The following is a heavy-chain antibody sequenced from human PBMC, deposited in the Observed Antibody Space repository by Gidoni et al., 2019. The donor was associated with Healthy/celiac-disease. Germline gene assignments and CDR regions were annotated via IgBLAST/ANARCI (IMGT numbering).Heavy chain of an antibody. CDR1: GFTVSSNA. CDR2: ISGSGGST. D-gene: IGHD3-3*01. CDR3: ANGDFWSGYYWQNAFDI. J-gene: IGHJ3*02. Sequence: EVQLLESGGGLVQPGGSLRLSWSASGFTVSSNAMSWVRQAPGKGLEWVSAISGSGGSTYYADSVKGRFTISRDNSKNTLYLQMNSLRAEDTAVYYCANGDFWSGYYWQNAFDIWGQGTMVTVSS. V-gene: IGHV3-23*01.